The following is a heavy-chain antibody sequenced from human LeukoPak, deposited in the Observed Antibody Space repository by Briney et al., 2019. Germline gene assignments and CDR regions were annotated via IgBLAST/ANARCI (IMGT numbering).Heavy chain of an antibody. D-gene: IGHD6-19*01. V-gene: IGHV7-4-1*02. CDR1: GGTFSSYA. Sequence: APVKVSCKASGGTFSSYAISWVRQAPGQGLEWMGWINTNTGNPTYAQGFTGRFVFSLDTSVSTAYLQISSLKAEDTAVYYCARDAVAGSRMDWFDPWGQGTLVTVSS. CDR2: INTNTGNP. J-gene: IGHJ5*02. CDR3: ARDAVAGSRMDWFDP.